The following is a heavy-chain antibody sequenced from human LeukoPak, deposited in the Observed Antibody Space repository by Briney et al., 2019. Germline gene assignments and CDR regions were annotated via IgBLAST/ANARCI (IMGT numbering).Heavy chain of an antibody. Sequence: SETLSLTCAVYGGSFSGYYWSWIRQPPGKGLEWIGEINHSGSTNYNPSLKSRVTISVDTSKNQFSLKLSSVTAADTAVYYCARVGPYYYGSGSYSGGYYYYMDVWGKGTTVTISS. CDR1: GGSFSGYY. CDR3: ARVGPYYYGSGSYSGGYYYYMDV. D-gene: IGHD3-10*01. CDR2: INHSGST. V-gene: IGHV4-34*01. J-gene: IGHJ6*03.